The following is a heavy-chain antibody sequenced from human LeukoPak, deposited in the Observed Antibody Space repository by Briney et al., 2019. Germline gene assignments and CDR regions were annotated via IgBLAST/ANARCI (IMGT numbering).Heavy chain of an antibody. CDR3: ALGVIGQYSSSWYYFDY. V-gene: IGHV3-53*01. D-gene: IGHD6-13*01. Sequence: AGGSLRLSCAASGFTVSSNYMSWVRQAPGKGLEWVSVIYSGGSTYYADSVKGRFTISRDNSKNTLYLQMNSLRAEDTAVYYCALGVIGQYSSSWYYFDYWGQGTLVTVSS. J-gene: IGHJ4*02. CDR1: GFTVSSNY. CDR2: IYSGGST.